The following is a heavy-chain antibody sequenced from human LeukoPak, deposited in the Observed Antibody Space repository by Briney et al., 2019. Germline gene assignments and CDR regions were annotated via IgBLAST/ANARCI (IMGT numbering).Heavy chain of an antibody. CDR2: IYSGGSS. J-gene: IGHJ4*02. Sequence: TGGSLRLSCAASGFTVSNNYMSWVRQAPGKGLEWVSVIYSGGSSFYSDSVKGRFTISRDNSKNTLYLQMNSLRAEDTAVYYCARDNGAAAGNWGQGTLVTVSS. V-gene: IGHV3-53*01. CDR3: ARDNGAAAGN. CDR1: GFTVSNNY. D-gene: IGHD6-13*01.